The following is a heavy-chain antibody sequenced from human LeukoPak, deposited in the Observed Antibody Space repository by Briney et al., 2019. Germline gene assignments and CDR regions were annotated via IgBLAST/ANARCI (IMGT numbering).Heavy chain of an antibody. V-gene: IGHV4-34*01. CDR2: ISQRGSP. Sequence: SETLSLTCAVHDGPFSGYYWSWIRQPPGKGLEWIGEISQRGSPNYNPSLKSRVTISINTSKKQFSVELSSVTAADTAVYYCAALSGYNWNYVSFDYWGQGTLVTVSS. CDR1: DGPFSGYY. J-gene: IGHJ4*02. CDR3: AALSGYNWNYVSFDY. D-gene: IGHD1-7*01.